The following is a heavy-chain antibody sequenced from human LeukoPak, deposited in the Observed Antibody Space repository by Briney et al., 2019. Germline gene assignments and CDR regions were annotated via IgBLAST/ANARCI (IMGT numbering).Heavy chain of an antibody. CDR2: IYYSGST. CDR1: GDSISSYY. J-gene: IGHJ5*02. Sequence: SETLSLTCTVSGDSISSYYWSWIRQPPGKGLEWIGYIYYSGSTNYNPSLKSRVTILVDTSKNQFSLKLSSVTAADTAVYYCARDSGTTGEVRFDPWGQGTLVTVSS. V-gene: IGHV4-59*01. D-gene: IGHD3-10*01. CDR3: ARDSGTTGEVRFDP.